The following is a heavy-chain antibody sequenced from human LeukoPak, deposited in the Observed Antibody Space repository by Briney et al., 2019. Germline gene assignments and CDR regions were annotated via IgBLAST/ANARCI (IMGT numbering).Heavy chain of an antibody. Sequence: PSETLSLTCTVSGGSISSGDYYWSWIRQPPGKGLEWIGYIYYSGSTYYNPSLKSRVTISVDTSKNQFSLKLSSVTAADTAVYYCARAGYYDSSGPYYWYFDLWGRGTLVTVSS. CDR3: ARAGYYDSSGPYYWYFDL. CDR1: GGSISSGDYY. D-gene: IGHD3-22*01. J-gene: IGHJ2*01. V-gene: IGHV4-30-4*01. CDR2: IYYSGST.